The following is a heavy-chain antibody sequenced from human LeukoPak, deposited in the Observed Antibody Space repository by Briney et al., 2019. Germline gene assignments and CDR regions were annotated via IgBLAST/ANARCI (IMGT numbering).Heavy chain of an antibody. CDR3: ARDRGYGDY. CDR2: ISTSGRST. J-gene: IGHJ4*02. D-gene: IGHD3-10*01. Sequence: GGSLRLSCAASGFTFTTYAMSWVRQAPGKGLEWVSTISTSGRSTYYADSVKGRFTTSRDNSKNILFLQMNSLRAEDTAVYYCARDRGYGDYRGQGTLVTVSS. V-gene: IGHV3-23*01. CDR1: GFTFTTYA.